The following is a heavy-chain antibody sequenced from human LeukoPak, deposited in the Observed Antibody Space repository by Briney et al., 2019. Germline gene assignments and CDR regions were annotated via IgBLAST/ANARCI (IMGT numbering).Heavy chain of an antibody. CDR3: AKDGSSYYYIYY. J-gene: IGHJ4*02. CDR2: ISGSGGST. V-gene: IGHV3-23*01. CDR1: GFTFSSYA. Sequence: TGGSLRLSCEASGFTFSSYAMSWVRQAPGKGLEWVSAISGSGGSTYYADSVKGRFTVSRDDSKSTLYLQMNSLRADDTAVYYCAKDGSSYYYIYYWGQGTLVTVSS. D-gene: IGHD3-22*01.